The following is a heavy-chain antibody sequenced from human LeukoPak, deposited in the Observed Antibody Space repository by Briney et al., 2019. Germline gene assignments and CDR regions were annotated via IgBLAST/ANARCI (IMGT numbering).Heavy chain of an antibody. CDR2: IYSGGST. CDR1: GFTVSSNY. CDR3: ATSGSSSPAGFGY. J-gene: IGHJ4*02. D-gene: IGHD6-13*01. Sequence: GSLKLSCAASGFTVSSNYMSWVRQAPGKGLGWVSVIYSGGSTYYADSVKGRFTISRDNSKNTLYLQMNSLRAEDTAVYYCATSGSSSPAGFGYWGQGTLVTVSS. V-gene: IGHV3-53*01.